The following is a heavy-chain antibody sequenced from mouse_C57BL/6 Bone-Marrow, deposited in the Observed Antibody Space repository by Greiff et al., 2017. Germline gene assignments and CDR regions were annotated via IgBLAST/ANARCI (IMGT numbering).Heavy chain of an antibody. V-gene: IGHV1-82*01. CDR3: ARSGSSGYA. Sequence: QVQLQQSGPELVKPGASVKISCKASGYAFSSSWMNWVKQRPGKGLEWIGRLYPGDGDTNYNGKFKGKATLTADKSASTAYMQLSSLTSEDSAVYFCARSGSSGYAWGQGTLVTVSA. CDR1: GYAFSSSW. CDR2: LYPGDGDT. D-gene: IGHD3-2*02. J-gene: IGHJ3*01.